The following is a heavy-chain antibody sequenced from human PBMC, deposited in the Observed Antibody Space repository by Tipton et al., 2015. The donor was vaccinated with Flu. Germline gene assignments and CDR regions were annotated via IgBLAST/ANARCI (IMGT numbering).Heavy chain of an antibody. D-gene: IGHD6-19*01. CDR2: ISAYNGNT. Sequence: QSGAEVKKPGASVKVSCKASGYTFTSYGISWVRQAPGQGLEWMGWISAYNGNTNYAQKLQGRVTMTTDTSTSAAYMELRSLRSGDTAVYYCATEGKIAVAGPSVHWGQGTLVTVSS. CDR1: GYTFTSYG. J-gene: IGHJ4*02. CDR3: ATEGKIAVAGPSVH. V-gene: IGHV1-18*04.